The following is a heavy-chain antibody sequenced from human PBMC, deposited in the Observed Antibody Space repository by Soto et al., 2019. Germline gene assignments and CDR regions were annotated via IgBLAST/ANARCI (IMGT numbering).Heavy chain of an antibody. Sequence: GESLKISCKGSGYSFTSYWIGWVRQMPGKGLEWMGIIYPGDSDTRYSPSFQGQVTISAEDTAVYYCATGGLHGVTDGGLSYFHSWGQGTLVTVSS. D-gene: IGHD3-10*01. CDR3: HS. CDR2: IYPGDSDT. CDR1: GYSFTSYW. V-gene: IGHV5-51*01. J-gene: IGHJ4*02.